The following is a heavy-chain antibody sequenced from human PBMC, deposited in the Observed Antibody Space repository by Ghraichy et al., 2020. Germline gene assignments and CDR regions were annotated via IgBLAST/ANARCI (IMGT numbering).Heavy chain of an antibody. CDR3: GGATLQQGSSGFDLGYYYYYYMDV. D-gene: IGHD6-19*01. CDR1: GGTFSSYA. J-gene: IGHJ6*03. V-gene: IGHV1-69*13. Sequence: SVKVSCKASGGTFSSYAISWVRQAPGQGLEWMGGIIPIFGTANYAQKFQGRVTITADESTSTAYMELSSLRSEDTAVYYCGGATLQQGSSGFDLGYYYYYYMDVWGKGTTVTVSS. CDR2: IIPIFGTA.